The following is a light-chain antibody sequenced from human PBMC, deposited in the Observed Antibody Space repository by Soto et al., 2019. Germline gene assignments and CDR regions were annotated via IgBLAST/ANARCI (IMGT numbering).Light chain of an antibody. CDR1: SSDVGGYKY. CDR2: DVS. J-gene: IGLJ2*01. V-gene: IGLV2-14*03. Sequence: QSVLTQPASVSGSPGQSITISCAGTSSDVGGYKYVSWYQQHPGKAPKLMIYDVSNRPSGVSNRFSGSKSGNTASLTISGLQAEDEANYYRSSYTSSSSVVFGGGTKVTVL. CDR3: SSYTSSSSVV.